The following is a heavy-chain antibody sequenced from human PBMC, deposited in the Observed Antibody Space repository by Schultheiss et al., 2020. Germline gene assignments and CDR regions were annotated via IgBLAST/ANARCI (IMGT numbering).Heavy chain of an antibody. CDR3: ARGRSRKWELPYYYGVDV. CDR2: AFHNGGT. V-gene: IGHV4-61*08. J-gene: IGHJ6*02. CDR1: GDSVRSDAYY. Sequence: GALRLSCTVTGDSVRSDAYYWTWIRQSPGKGLEWIGYAFHNGGTNYNPSLKSRVSMSVDTSRNQFSLRLSSVTAADSAVYFCARGRSRKWELPYYYGVDVWGRGTTVTVSS. D-gene: IGHD1-26*01.